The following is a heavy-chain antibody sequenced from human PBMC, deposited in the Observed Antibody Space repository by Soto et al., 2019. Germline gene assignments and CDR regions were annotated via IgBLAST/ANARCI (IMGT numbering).Heavy chain of an antibody. CDR3: TRSAYMDV. D-gene: IGHD2-2*01. J-gene: IGHJ6*03. CDR1: GFTFSSYS. CDR2: ISSGSSTI. V-gene: IGHV3-48*01. Sequence: GGSLRLSCAGSGFTFSSYSMNWVRQAPGKGLEWVSYISSGSSTIYYADSVKGRFTISRDNAKNSLYLQMDSLRAEDTAVYYATRSAYMDVWGTGTTVTVSS.